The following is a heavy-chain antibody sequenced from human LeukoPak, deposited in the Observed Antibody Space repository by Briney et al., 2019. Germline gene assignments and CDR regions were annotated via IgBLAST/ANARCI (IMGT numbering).Heavy chain of an antibody. CDR2: ISAYNGNT. V-gene: IGHV1-18*01. D-gene: IGHD3-16*02. CDR1: GYTFTSYG. J-gene: IGHJ4*02. Sequence: GESLKISCKGSGYTFTSYGISWVRQAPGQGLEWMGWISAYNGNTNYAQKLQGRVTMTTDTSTSTAYMELRSLRSDDTAVYYCARDPGVIADYWGQGTLVTVSS. CDR3: ARDPGVIADY.